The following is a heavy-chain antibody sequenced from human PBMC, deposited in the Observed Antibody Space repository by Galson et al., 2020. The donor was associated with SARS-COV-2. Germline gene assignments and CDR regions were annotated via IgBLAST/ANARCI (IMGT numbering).Heavy chain of an antibody. CDR3: ATGGTVITLGNS. D-gene: IGHD3-16*01. CDR2: ISYDETNK. V-gene: IGHV3-30*04. J-gene: IGHJ5*01. CDR1: GFPSNIYA. Sequence: GGSLRLSCAASGFPSNIYAMHWVRQAPGKGLEWVGVISYDETNKSYADSVKGRFTISRDNSKNTLYLHMNSLRPEDTAVYYCATGGTVITLGNSWGQEPWSPSPQ.